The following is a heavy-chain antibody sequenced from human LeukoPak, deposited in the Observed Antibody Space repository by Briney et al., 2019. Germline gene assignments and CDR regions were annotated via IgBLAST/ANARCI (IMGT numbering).Heavy chain of an antibody. CDR3: ARGEQWLVTS. D-gene: IGHD6-19*01. Sequence: PSETLSLTCAVYGGSFSGYYWSWIRQPPGKGLEWIGEINHSGSTNYNPSLKSRVTISVGTSKNQFSLKLSSVTAADTAVYYCARGEQWLVTSWGQGTLVTVSS. CDR2: INHSGST. V-gene: IGHV4-34*01. J-gene: IGHJ4*02. CDR1: GGSFSGYY.